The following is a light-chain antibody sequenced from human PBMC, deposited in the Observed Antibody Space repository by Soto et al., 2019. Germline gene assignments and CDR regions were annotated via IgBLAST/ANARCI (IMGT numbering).Light chain of an antibody. CDR3: AAWDDSLRGYV. J-gene: IGLJ1*01. CDR2: NNN. V-gene: IGLV1-47*02. CDR1: SSNIGSNY. Sequence: QSVLTQSPSASGTPGQRVTISCSGSSSNIGSNYVYWYQQLPGAAPKLLIYNNNQRPSGVPARFSGSESATSASLALSGLRSEDEADYYCAAWDDSLRGYVFASPTKVTV.